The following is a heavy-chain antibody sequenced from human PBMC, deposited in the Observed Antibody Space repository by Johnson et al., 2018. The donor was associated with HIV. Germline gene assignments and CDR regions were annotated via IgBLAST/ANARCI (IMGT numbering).Heavy chain of an antibody. CDR2: ISSSGTTV. Sequence: QVQLVESGGGVVQPGGSLRLSCAASGFTVSRNYMSWVRQAPGKGLEWVSYISSSGTTVYYADSVKGRFSISMDNAKHSLYLQMNSLRAEDTAVYYCARDYRERIVGATLHDAFDIWGQGTMVTVSS. CDR1: GFTVSRNY. J-gene: IGHJ3*02. CDR3: ARDYRERIVGATLHDAFDI. V-gene: IGHV3-11*04. D-gene: IGHD1-26*01.